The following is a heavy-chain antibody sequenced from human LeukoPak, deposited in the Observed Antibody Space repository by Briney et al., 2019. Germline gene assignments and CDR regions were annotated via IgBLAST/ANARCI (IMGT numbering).Heavy chain of an antibody. CDR3: AGRGTGTTLAFDY. CDR1: GYTFTTYW. CDR2: IYPADSDT. D-gene: IGHD1-1*01. Sequence: GESLKISCKVSGYTFTTYWIGWVRQMPGKGLEWMGIIYPADSDTRYSPSFQGQVTISVDKSISTAYLQWSSLKASDTAIYYCAGRGTGTTLAFDYWGQGTLVTVSS. J-gene: IGHJ4*02. V-gene: IGHV5-51*01.